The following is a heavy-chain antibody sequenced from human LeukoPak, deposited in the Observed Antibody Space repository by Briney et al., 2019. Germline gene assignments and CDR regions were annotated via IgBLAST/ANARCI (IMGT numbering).Heavy chain of an antibody. J-gene: IGHJ5*02. D-gene: IGHD3-10*01. CDR3: ARWGITMVRGDDYNSFDP. Sequence: GESLKISCKGSGYSFTSYWISWVRQMPGKGLEWMGRIDPSDSYTNYSPSFQGHVTISADKSISTAYLQWSSLKASDTAMYYCARWGITMVRGDDYNSFDPWGQGTLVTVSS. V-gene: IGHV5-10-1*01. CDR1: GYSFTSYW. CDR2: IDPSDSYT.